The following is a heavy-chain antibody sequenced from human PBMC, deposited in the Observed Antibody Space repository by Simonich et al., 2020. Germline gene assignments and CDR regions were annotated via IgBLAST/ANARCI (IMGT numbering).Heavy chain of an antibody. D-gene: IGHD6-13*01. CDR2: IYYSGST. Sequence: QLQLQESGPGLVKPSETLSLTCTVSGGSISSSSYYWGWIRQPPGKGLEWIGSIYYSGSTYYTPALKSLVTISVDTSKNQFSLKLSSVTAADTAVYYCARHAGFAFDIWGQGTMVTVSS. CDR3: ARHAGFAFDI. CDR1: GGSISSSSYY. J-gene: IGHJ3*02. V-gene: IGHV4-39*01.